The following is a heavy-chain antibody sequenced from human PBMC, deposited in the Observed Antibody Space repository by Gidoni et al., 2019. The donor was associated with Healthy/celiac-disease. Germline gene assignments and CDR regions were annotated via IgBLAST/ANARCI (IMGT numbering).Heavy chain of an antibody. CDR3: ASRLSIAVAGRGEPYYFDY. CDR2: INHSGST. V-gene: IGHV4-34*01. J-gene: IGHJ4*02. Sequence: QVQLQQWGAGLLKPSETLSLTCAVYGGSFSGYYWSWIRQPPGKGLEWIGEINHSGSTNYNPSLKSRVTISVDTSKNQFSLKLSSVTAADTAVYYCASRLSIAVAGRGEPYYFDYWGQGTLVTVSS. D-gene: IGHD6-19*01. CDR1: GGSFSGYY.